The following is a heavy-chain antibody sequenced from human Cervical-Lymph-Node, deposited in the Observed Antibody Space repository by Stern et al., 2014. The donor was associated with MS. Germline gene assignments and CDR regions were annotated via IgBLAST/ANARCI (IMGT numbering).Heavy chain of an antibody. Sequence: QLQLQESGPGLVKPSQTLSLTCTVSGASMTTGSYYWNWIRQPAGKGVEWIGQIYTSGSASYHPSLKNRLSMSVDTSKKQVSLILSSVTAADTAVYYCARGDRRLRAFDLWGQGTMVTVSS. CDR2: IYTSGSA. CDR1: GASMTTGSYY. D-gene: IGHD2-21*02. V-gene: IGHV4-61*02. J-gene: IGHJ3*01. CDR3: ARGDRRLRAFDL.